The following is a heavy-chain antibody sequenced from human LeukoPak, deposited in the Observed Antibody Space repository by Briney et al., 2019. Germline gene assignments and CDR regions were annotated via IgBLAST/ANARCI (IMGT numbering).Heavy chain of an antibody. CDR1: GFTFSSYG. CDR2: ISYDGSNK. Sequence: GRSLRLSCAASGFTFSSYGMHWVRQAPGKGLEWVAVISYDGSNKYYADSVKGRFTISRDNSKNTLYLQMNSLRAEDTAVYYCAKDPAHQLLLLSGPNNWFDPWGQGTLVTVSS. CDR3: AKDPAHQLLLLSGPNNWFDP. V-gene: IGHV3-30*18. D-gene: IGHD2-2*01. J-gene: IGHJ5*02.